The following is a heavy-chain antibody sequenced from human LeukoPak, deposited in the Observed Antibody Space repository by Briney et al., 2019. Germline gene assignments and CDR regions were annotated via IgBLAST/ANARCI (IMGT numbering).Heavy chain of an antibody. CDR2: IYYSGST. Sequence: PSETLSLTCTVSGGSISSSSYYWGWIRQPPGKGLEWIGSIYYSGSTYYNPSLKSRVTISVDTSKNQFSLKLSSVTAADTAVYYCASWGIAAAGTSVWGKGTTVTVSS. V-gene: IGHV4-39*07. D-gene: IGHD6-13*01. CDR1: GGSISSSSYY. J-gene: IGHJ6*04. CDR3: ASWGIAAAGTSV.